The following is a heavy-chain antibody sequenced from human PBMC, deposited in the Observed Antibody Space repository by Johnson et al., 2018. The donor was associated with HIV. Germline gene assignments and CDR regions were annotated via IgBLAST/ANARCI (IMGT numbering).Heavy chain of an antibody. J-gene: IGHJ3*02. CDR1: GFTFDDYA. V-gene: IGHV3-9*01. CDR2: INWNGGST. Sequence: VQLVESGGGLVQPGRSLRLSCAASGFTFDDYAMHWVRQVPGKGLEWVSGINWNGGSTGYADSVKGRFTISRDNAKNSLYLQMNSLRAEDTALYYCARVGDRAMIVGGTDAFDIWGQGTMVTVSS. CDR3: ARVGDRAMIVGGTDAFDI. D-gene: IGHD3-22*01.